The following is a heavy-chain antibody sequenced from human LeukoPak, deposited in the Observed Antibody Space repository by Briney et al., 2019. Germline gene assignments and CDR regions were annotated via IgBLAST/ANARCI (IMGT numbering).Heavy chain of an antibody. CDR3: ASVSSWWLLDY. Sequence: PGGSLRLSCAASGFTFSSYSMNWVRQAPGKGLEWVSSISSSSSYIYYADSVKGRLTISRDNAKNSLYLQMNSLRAEDTAVYYCASVSSWWLLDYWGQGTLVTVSS. D-gene: IGHD2-15*01. CDR1: GFTFSSYS. V-gene: IGHV3-21*01. J-gene: IGHJ4*02. CDR2: ISSSSSYI.